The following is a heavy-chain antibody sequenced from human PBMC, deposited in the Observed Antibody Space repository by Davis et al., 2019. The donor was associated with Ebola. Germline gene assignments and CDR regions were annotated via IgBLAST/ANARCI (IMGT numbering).Heavy chain of an antibody. V-gene: IGHV1-8*01. D-gene: IGHD3-9*01. J-gene: IGHJ6*02. CDR1: GYTFTTYD. CDR2: MNPNSENP. Sequence: AASVKVSCKASGYTFTTYDIHWVRQATGQGLEWMGWMNPNSENPGYAQKFQGRVTMTRSTSISTAYMELSSLRSEDTAVYYCARGGYFDWLTRWHYYGMDVWGQGTTVTVSS. CDR3: ARGGYFDWLTRWHYYGMDV.